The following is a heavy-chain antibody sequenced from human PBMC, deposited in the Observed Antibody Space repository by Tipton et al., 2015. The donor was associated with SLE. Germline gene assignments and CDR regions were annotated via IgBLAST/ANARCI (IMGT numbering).Heavy chain of an antibody. CDR1: GFTFSSYA. CDR3: AKQVSPHYGIDV. J-gene: IGHJ6*02. CDR2: ISYDGSNK. Sequence: SLRLSCAASGFTFSSYAMHWVRQAPGKGLEWVAVISYDGSNKIYADSVKGRFTISRDNSKNTLYLQMNSLRVEDTAVYYCAKQVSPHYGIDVWGQGTTVTVSS. V-gene: IGHV3-30*18.